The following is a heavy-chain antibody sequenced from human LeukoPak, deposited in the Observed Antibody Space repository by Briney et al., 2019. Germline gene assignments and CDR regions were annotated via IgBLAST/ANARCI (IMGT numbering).Heavy chain of an antibody. Sequence: PSETLSLTCAVYGGSFSGYYWSWIRQPPGKGLEWIGEINHSGSTNYNPSLKSRDTISVDTSKNQFSLKLSSVTAADTAVYYCARDHDSSGYYPGAFDIWGQGTMVTVSS. V-gene: IGHV4-34*01. CDR1: GGSFSGYY. CDR2: INHSGST. D-gene: IGHD3-22*01. CDR3: ARDHDSSGYYPGAFDI. J-gene: IGHJ3*02.